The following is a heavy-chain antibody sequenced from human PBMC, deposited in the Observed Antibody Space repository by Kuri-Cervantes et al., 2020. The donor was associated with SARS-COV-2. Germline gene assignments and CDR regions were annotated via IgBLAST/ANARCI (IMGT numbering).Heavy chain of an antibody. CDR2: ISSSGSTI. CDR1: GFTFSSYE. V-gene: IGHV3-48*03. CDR3: ARECEVFACSEQNGMDV. D-gene: IGHD3-3*02. J-gene: IGHJ6*02. Sequence: GGSLRLSCAASGFTFSSYEMNWVRQAPGKGLEWVSYISSSGSTIYYADSVKGRFTISRDNAKNSLYLQMNSLRSEDTAVYYCARECEVFACSEQNGMDVWGQGTTVTVSS.